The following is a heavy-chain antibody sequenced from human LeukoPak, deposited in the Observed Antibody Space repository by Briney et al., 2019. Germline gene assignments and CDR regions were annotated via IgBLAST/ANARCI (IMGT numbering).Heavy chain of an antibody. J-gene: IGHJ6*03. CDR1: GLTFDDYA. CDR2: ISGDGGST. CDR3: AKDANRIAATDYYYMDV. Sequence: GGSLRLSXAASGLTFDDYAMHWVRQAPGKGLEWVSLISGDGGSTYYADSVKGRFTISRDNSKNSLYLQMNSLRTEDTALYYCAKDANRIAATDYYYMDVWGKGTTVTVSS. V-gene: IGHV3-43*02. D-gene: IGHD6-6*01.